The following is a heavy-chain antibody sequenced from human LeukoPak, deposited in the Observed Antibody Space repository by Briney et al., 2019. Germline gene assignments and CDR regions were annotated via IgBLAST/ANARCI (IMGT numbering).Heavy chain of an antibody. Sequence: SETLSLTCAVYGGSFSGYYWSWIRQPPGKGLEWIGEINHSGSTNYNPSLKSRVTISVDTSKNQFSLKLSSVTAADTAVYYCARDPRDILTGDYWGQGTLVTVSS. CDR3: ARDPRDILTGDY. CDR1: GGSFSGYY. J-gene: IGHJ4*02. V-gene: IGHV4-34*01. D-gene: IGHD5-12*01. CDR2: INHSGST.